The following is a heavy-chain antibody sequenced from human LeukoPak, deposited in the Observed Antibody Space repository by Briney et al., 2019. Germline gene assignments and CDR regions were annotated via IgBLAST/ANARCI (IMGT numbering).Heavy chain of an antibody. Sequence: PGGSLRLSCAASGFIFSNYAMSRVRQAPGKGLEWVSAICGRDGGTYYADSVKGRFTFSRDDAKNTLYLQMNTLRVQDTALYYCAKWGDYDILTGYYDSDYWGHGTLVTVSS. CDR1: GFIFSNYA. CDR2: ICGRDGGT. J-gene: IGHJ4*01. V-gene: IGHV3-23*01. D-gene: IGHD3-9*01. CDR3: AKWGDYDILTGYYDSDY.